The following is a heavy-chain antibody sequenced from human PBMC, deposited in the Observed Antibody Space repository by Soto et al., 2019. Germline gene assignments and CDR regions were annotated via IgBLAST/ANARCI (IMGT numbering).Heavy chain of an antibody. CDR1: GGSYSGYY. Sequence: QVQLQQWGAGLLKPSETLSLTCAVYGGSYSGYYWSWIRQPPGKELEWIGEINHSGSTNYNPSLKSRVTISVDTSKNQFSLKLSSVTAADTAVYYCARAATVTTSASLGYWGQGTLVTVSS. CDR2: INHSGST. J-gene: IGHJ4*02. V-gene: IGHV4-34*01. D-gene: IGHD4-17*01. CDR3: ARAATVTTSASLGY.